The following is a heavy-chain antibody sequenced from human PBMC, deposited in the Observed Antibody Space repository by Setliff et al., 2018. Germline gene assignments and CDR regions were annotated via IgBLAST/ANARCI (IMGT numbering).Heavy chain of an antibody. D-gene: IGHD3-3*01. V-gene: IGHV4-4*02. J-gene: IGHJ5*02. Sequence: SSETLSLTCAVSGDSISSSNWWNWVRQPPGKGLEWIGSIYYSGSTYYNPSLKSRVTISVDTSKNQFSLELSSVTAADTATYYCARAGPTVTFFRVLVISWWDPWGQGSLVTVSS. CDR2: IYYSGST. CDR3: ARAGPTVTFFRVLVISWWDP. CDR1: GDSISSSNW.